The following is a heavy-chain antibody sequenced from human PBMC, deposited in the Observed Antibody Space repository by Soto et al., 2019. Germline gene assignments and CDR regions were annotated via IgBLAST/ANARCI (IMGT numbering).Heavy chain of an antibody. CDR2: ITASGGGT. V-gene: IGHV3-23*01. D-gene: IGHD3-10*01. J-gene: IGHJ5*02. CDR3: SKGPAAAYGSGSNWFDP. CDR1: GFTFTNYA. Sequence: GGSLRLSCAAPGFTFTNYAMNWVRQAPGKGLEWVSSITASGGGTYYTDSEKGRFTISRDNSKNTLYLQMNSLRAEDTAVYYCSKGPAAAYGSGSNWFDPWGQGTLVTVSS.